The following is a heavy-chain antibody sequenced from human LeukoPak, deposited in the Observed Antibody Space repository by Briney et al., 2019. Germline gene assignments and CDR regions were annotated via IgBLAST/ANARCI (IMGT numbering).Heavy chain of an antibody. CDR1: GYTFTSYG. CDR2: ISAYNGNT. J-gene: IGHJ6*02. Sequence: ASVKVSCKASGYTFTSYGISWVRQAPGQGLEWMGWISAYNGNTNYAQKLQGRVTMTTDTSTSTAYMELRSLRSDDTAVYYCARERHVDIVATIPYYYYYGMDVWGQGTTVTVSS. V-gene: IGHV1-18*01. CDR3: ARERHVDIVATIPYYYYYGMDV. D-gene: IGHD5-12*01.